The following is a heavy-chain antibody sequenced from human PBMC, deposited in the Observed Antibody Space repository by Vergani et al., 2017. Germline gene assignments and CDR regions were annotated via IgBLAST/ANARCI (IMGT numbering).Heavy chain of an antibody. Sequence: QVQLLESGGGVVQPGRSLSLSCAASGFTFSSYAMHWVRQAPGQGLEWMGIINPSGGSPSYAQKFQGRVTMTRDTSTSTVYMELSSLRSEDTAVYYCARDRTIFGVVIDAFDIWGQGTMVTVSS. CDR2: INPSGGSP. CDR3: ARDRTIFGVVIDAFDI. J-gene: IGHJ3*02. CDR1: GFTFSSYA. V-gene: IGHV1-46*01. D-gene: IGHD3-3*01.